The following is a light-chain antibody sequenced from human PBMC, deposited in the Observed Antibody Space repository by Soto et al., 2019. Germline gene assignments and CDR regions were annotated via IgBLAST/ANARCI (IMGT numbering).Light chain of an antibody. J-gene: IGLJ2*01. CDR3: CSYAGSRNVV. CDR1: SGDVGNYNL. V-gene: IGLV2-23*01. CDR2: EGI. Sequence: QPVLTQPASVSGSPGQSITISCTGTSGDVGNYNLVSWYQQHPGKAPKVIIYEGIKRPSGVSDRFSGSKSGNTASLTIAGLQAEDEAHYYCCSYAGSRNVVFGGGTKLTVL.